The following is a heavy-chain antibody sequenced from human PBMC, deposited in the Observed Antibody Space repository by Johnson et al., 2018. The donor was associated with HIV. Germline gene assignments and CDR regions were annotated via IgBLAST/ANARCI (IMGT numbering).Heavy chain of an antibody. V-gene: IGHV3-23*04. D-gene: IGHD6-19*01. J-gene: IGHJ3*02. CDR2: ISGSGGRT. Sequence: VQLVESGRGVVQPGRSLRLSCAASGFTFSSYAMSWVRQAPGKGLEWVSAISGSGGRTYYADSVKGRFTTSRDNSKNTLYLQMNSLRAEDTAVYYCAKDVVAVAGNDAFDIWGQGTMVTVSS. CDR1: GFTFSSYA. CDR3: AKDVVAVAGNDAFDI.